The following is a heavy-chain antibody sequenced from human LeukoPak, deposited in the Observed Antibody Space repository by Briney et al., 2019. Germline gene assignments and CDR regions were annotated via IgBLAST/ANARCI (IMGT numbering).Heavy chain of an antibody. CDR3: ARGSRGSGPAYYYMDV. D-gene: IGHD3-10*01. J-gene: IGHJ6*03. V-gene: IGHV1-8*03. Sequence: ASVKVSCKASGYTFTSYDINWVRQATGQGLEWMGWMNPNSGNTGYAQKLQGRVTITRNTSISTAYMELSSLRSEDTAVYYCARGSRGSGPAYYYMDVWGKGTTVTVSS. CDR2: MNPNSGNT. CDR1: GYTFTSYD.